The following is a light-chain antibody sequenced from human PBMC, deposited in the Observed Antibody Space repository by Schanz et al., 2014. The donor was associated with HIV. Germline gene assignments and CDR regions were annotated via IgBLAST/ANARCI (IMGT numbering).Light chain of an antibody. CDR1: SSDVGDYTY. Sequence: QSALTQPPSASGSPGQSVTISCTGTSSDVGDYTYVSWYQHHPGKAPKLMIYEVSKRPSGVPDRFSGSKSGNTASLTVSGLQAEDEADYYCSSYTSSSTLVFGGGTKLTVL. V-gene: IGLV2-8*01. CDR3: SSYTSSSTLV. J-gene: IGLJ2*01. CDR2: EVS.